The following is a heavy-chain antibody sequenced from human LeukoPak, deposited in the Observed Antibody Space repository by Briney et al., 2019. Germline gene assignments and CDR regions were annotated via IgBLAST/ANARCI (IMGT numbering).Heavy chain of an antibody. J-gene: IGHJ4*02. D-gene: IGHD6-13*01. V-gene: IGHV4-4*02. CDR3: ARGKRGYSSSWYDY. Sequence: SGTLSLTCAVSGGSISSSNWWRWVRQPPGKGLEWIGEIYHSGSTNYNPSLKSRVTISVDTSKNQFSLKLSSVTAADTAVYYCARGKRGYSSSWYDYWGQGTLVTVSS. CDR1: GGSISSSNW. CDR2: IYHSGST.